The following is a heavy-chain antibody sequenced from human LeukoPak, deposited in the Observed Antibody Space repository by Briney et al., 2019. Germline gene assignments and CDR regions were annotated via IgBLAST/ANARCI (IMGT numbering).Heavy chain of an antibody. V-gene: IGHV4-39*07. CDR3: ARATEDSSSWYADY. CDR2: INHSGST. CDR1: GGSVSSGSYY. J-gene: IGHJ4*02. Sequence: SETLSLTCTVSGGSVSSGSYYWSWIRQSPGEGLEWIGEINHSGSTNYNPSLKSRVTISVDTSKNQFSLKLSSVTAADTAVYYCARATEDSSSWYADYWGQGTLVTVSS. D-gene: IGHD6-13*01.